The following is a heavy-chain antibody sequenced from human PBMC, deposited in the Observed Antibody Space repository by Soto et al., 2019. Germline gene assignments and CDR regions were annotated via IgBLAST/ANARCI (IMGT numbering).Heavy chain of an antibody. D-gene: IGHD6-19*01. CDR3: ARREEVDGDFDY. Sequence: XXTLSLTCAISADSVSESSVSWNWIRQSPWRGLEWLARXYYSGXTYYNADVNSXXTISVDTXXTQFSLKLSSVSVADKAVYYCARREEVDGDFDYWGQETLVTASS. V-gene: IGHV4-39*01. CDR1: ADSVSESSVS. J-gene: IGHJ4*02. CDR2: XYYSGXT.